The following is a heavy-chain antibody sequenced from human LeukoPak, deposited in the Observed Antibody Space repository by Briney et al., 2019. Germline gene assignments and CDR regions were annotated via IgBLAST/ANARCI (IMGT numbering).Heavy chain of an antibody. CDR1: GFTFSSSP. V-gene: IGHV3-64*01. D-gene: IGHD2-21*02. CDR3: AREGHGSGHCGAFDI. J-gene: IGHJ3*02. CDR2: ISSDGGST. Sequence: GGSLRLSCAASGFTFSSSPMHWVRQAPGRGLEYVSGISSDGGSTHYGNSVKGRFTISRDNSKNTLYLHMGSLRAEDMAVYYCAREGHGSGHCGAFDIWGQGTMVTVSS.